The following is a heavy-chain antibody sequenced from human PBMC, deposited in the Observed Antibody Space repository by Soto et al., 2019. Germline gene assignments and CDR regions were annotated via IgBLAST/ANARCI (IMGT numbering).Heavy chain of an antibody. Sequence: EVQLVESGGGLVQPGGSLRLSCAASGFTFSSYWMHWVRRAPGKGLVWVSRINSDGRSTNYADSVKGRFTISRDNAKNPLYLQMNSLRAEDTAVYYSSRAGPSGYYHHTMDVWAQGTTVTAAS. CDR3: SRAGPSGYYHHTMDV. D-gene: IGHD2-21*01. V-gene: IGHV3-74*01. CDR2: INSDGRST. J-gene: IGHJ6*01. CDR1: GFTFSSYW.